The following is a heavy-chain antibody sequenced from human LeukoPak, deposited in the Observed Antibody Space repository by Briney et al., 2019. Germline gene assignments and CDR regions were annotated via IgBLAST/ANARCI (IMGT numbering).Heavy chain of an antibody. V-gene: IGHV4-39*01. CDR3: ARHASVDGNWPRPLDY. CDR1: GGSISSSPYY. CDR2: IYYSGST. J-gene: IGHJ4*02. D-gene: IGHD6-19*01. Sequence: SEALSLTCTVSGGSISSSPYYWGWIRQPPGKGLEWIGNIYYSGSTYYNASLKTRVTISVDTSKNQFSLKLTSVTAADTAVYYCARHASVDGNWPRPLDYWGQGSLVTVSS.